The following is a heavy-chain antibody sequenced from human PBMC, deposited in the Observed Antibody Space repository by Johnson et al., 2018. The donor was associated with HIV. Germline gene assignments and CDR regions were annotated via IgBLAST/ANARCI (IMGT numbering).Heavy chain of an antibody. CDR2: ISYDGSNK. D-gene: IGHD6-6*01. Sequence: QVQLVESGGGLIQPVGSLRLSCAASGFTVSSNYMSWVRQAPGKGLEWVAVISYDGSNKYYADSVKGRFTISRDNSKNTLYLQMNSLRAEDTAVYYCARDLAIGGRTDAFDIWGQGTMVTVSS. CDR3: ARDLAIGGRTDAFDI. V-gene: IGHV3-30*03. J-gene: IGHJ3*02. CDR1: GFTVSSNY.